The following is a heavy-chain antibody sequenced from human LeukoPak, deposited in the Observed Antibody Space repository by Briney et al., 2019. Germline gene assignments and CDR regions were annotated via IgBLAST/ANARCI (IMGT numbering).Heavy chain of an antibody. CDR2: INAGNGNT. D-gene: IGHD2-2*01. Sequence: ASVKVSCKASGYTFTSYAMHWVRQAPGQRLEWMGWINAGNGNTKYSQKFQGRVTITRDTSASTAYMELSSLRSEDTAVFYCARGGVVVPARNAGFDFWGQGTLVTVSS. V-gene: IGHV1-3*01. CDR3: ARGGVVVPARNAGFDF. CDR1: GYTFTSYA. J-gene: IGHJ4*02.